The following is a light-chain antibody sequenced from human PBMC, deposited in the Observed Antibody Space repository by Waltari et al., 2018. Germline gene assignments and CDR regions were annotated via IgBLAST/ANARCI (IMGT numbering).Light chain of an antibody. Sequence: EIVLTQSPATLSLSPGERATLSCRASQIVSGFFAWYQQKPGQAPRLLINDASTRATGIPVRFSGSGSGTDFTLTISSLEPEDFAVYYCQQRSNWPYTFGQGTKL. CDR2: DAS. V-gene: IGKV3-11*01. CDR3: QQRSNWPYT. J-gene: IGKJ2*01. CDR1: QIVSGF.